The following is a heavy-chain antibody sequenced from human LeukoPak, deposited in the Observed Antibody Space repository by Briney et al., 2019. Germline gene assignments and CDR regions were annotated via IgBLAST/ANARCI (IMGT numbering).Heavy chain of an antibody. CDR3: ARVGKSGSYPFDY. J-gene: IGHJ4*02. CDR2: ISYDGSNK. CDR1: GFTFSSYG. D-gene: IGHD1-26*01. Sequence: GGSLRLSCAASGFTFSSYGMHWVRHAPGKGLEWVAVISYDGSNKYYADSVRGRFTISRDNSKNTLYLQMNSLRAEDTAVYYCARVGKSGSYPFDYWGQGSLVTVSS. V-gene: IGHV3-30*03.